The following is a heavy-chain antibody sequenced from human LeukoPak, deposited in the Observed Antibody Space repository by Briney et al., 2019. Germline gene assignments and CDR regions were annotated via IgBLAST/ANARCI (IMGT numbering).Heavy chain of an antibody. J-gene: IGHJ4*02. CDR2: INAGNGNT. CDR3: ATPYSSSWPGLGY. D-gene: IGHD6-13*01. Sequence: ASVKVSCKASGYTFTSYAMHWVRQAPGQRLEWMGWINAGNGNTKYSQEFQGRVTFTRDTSASTAYMELSSLRSEDMAVYYCATPYSSSWPGLGYWGQGTLVTVSS. CDR1: GYTFTSYA. V-gene: IGHV1-3*03.